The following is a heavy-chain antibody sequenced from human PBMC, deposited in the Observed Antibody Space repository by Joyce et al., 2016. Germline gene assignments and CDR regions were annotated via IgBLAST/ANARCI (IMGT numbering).Heavy chain of an antibody. V-gene: IGHV3-48*02. Sequence: EVQLVESGGGLVQPGGSLRLSCAASGFSFNTYSINWVRQAQGKGLEWLSYISASSGAIYYSDYVKGRFTIARDNAKNSVYLQMNSLRDEDTAVYYCARVGRTGYTCDYWGQGTLVTVSS. J-gene: IGHJ4*02. CDR2: ISASSGAI. CDR1: GFSFNTYS. CDR3: ARVGRTGYTCDY. D-gene: IGHD5-24*01.